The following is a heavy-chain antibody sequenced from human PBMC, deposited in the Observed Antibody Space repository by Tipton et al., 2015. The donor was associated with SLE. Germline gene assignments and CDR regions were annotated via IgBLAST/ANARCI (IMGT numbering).Heavy chain of an antibody. V-gene: IGHV4-39*07. CDR2: INHSGST. Sequence: TLSLTCTVSGGSISSSSYYWSWIRQPPGKGLEWIGEINHSGSTNYNPSLKSRVTISVDTSKNQFSLKLSSVTAADTAVYYCARVGWDLLWFGEYQPHNWFDPWGQGTLVTVSS. J-gene: IGHJ5*02. CDR1: GGSISSSSYY. D-gene: IGHD3-10*01. CDR3: ARVGWDLLWFGEYQPHNWFDP.